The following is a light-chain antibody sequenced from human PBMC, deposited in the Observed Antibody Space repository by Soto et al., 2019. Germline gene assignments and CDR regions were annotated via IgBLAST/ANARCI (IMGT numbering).Light chain of an antibody. J-gene: IGKJ1*01. CDR1: QSISSW. Sequence: DIQMTQSPSTLSASVGDRVTITCRASQSISSWLAWYQQKPGKAPKLLIYKASSLESGVPSRFSGSGSETKFTRTISSLKPDDFATYYCQQYNSYWWTFGEGTKVEIK. CDR3: QQYNSYWWT. CDR2: KAS. V-gene: IGKV1-5*03.